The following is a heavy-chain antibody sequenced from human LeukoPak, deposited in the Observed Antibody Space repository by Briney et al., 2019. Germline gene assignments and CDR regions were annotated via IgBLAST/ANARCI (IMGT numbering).Heavy chain of an antibody. CDR3: ARGVARGVRGTYYYYYGMDV. Sequence: PSETLSLTCAVSGYSISSGYYWGWIRQPPGKGLEWIGSIYHSGSTYYNPSLKSRVTISVDTSKNQFSLKLSSVTAADTAVYYCARGVARGVRGTYYYYYGMDVWGKGTTVTVSS. J-gene: IGHJ6*04. V-gene: IGHV4-38-2*01. CDR2: IYHSGST. D-gene: IGHD3-10*01. CDR1: GYSISSGYY.